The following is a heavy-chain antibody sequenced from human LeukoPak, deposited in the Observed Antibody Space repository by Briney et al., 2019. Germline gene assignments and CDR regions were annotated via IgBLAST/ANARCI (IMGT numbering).Heavy chain of an antibody. J-gene: IGHJ4*02. D-gene: IGHD4-17*01. Sequence: ETLSLTCTVSGGSISSYYWSWIRQPPGKGLEWVANIKQDGSEKYYVDTVKGRFTISRDNAKKSLYLQMNSLRAEDTAVYYCARDKSYGDATDYWGQGTLVTVSS. CDR3: ARDKSYGDATDY. V-gene: IGHV3-7*01. CDR1: GGSISSYY. CDR2: IKQDGSEK.